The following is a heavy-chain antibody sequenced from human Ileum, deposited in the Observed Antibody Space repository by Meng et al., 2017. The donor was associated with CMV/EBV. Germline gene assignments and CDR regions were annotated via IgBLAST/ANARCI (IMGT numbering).Heavy chain of an antibody. CDR1: GSTASSNY. V-gene: IGHV3-66*02. CDR3: GRDIGYCRGSSCLGSYYYYGMDV. CDR2: IYSGGST. D-gene: IGHD2-15*01. Sequence: GGFLRPSCAALGSTASSNYMGWVRQAPGKGLEGASVIYSGGSTYYADSVKGRCAVSRANSKYTLYLQINSLRPEDTAIYYCGRDIGYCRGSSCLGSYYYYGMDVWGQGATVTVSS. J-gene: IGHJ6*02.